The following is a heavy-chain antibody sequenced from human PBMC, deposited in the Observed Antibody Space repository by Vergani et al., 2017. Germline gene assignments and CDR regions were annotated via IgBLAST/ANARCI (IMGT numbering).Heavy chain of an antibody. D-gene: IGHD6-13*01. CDR1: GFTFSDYY. CDR3: ARAYSSTWYNY. V-gene: IGHV3-11*04. CDR2: ISSSGSTI. J-gene: IGHJ4*02. Sequence: VQVVETGGGLVQPGGSLRLSCAASGFTFSDYYMSWIRQAPGKRLEWVSYISSSGSTIYYADSVKGRFTISRDNAKNSLYLQMNSLRAEDTAVYYCARAYSSTWYNYWGQGTLVTVSS.